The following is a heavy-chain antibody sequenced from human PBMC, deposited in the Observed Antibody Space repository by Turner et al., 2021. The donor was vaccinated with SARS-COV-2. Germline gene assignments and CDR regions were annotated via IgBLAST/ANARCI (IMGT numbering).Heavy chain of an antibody. V-gene: IGHV4-31*03. CDR3: ASFKFGELWSYYFDR. Sequence: QVQLQESGPGLVKPSETLSLTCTVSGGSVSTGGHYWSWIRQRPGEGLEWIGFVHYSGRTDYTPSLKGRVTMSLNPSKDQFSLRLSSATAADTAVYYCASFKFGELWSYYFDRWGQGTHVTVSS. CDR1: GGSVSTGGHY. D-gene: IGHD3-10*01. J-gene: IGHJ5*02. CDR2: VHYSGRT.